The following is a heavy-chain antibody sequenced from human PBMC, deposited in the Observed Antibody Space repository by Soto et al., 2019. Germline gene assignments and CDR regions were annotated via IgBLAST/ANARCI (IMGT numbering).Heavy chain of an antibody. CDR2: ISAHNGNT. CDR1: GYAFTTYG. V-gene: IGHV1-18*01. CDR3: ARGRYGDY. J-gene: IGHJ4*02. Sequence: QVHLVQSGAEVKKPGASVKVSCKGSGYAFTTYGITWVRQAPGQGLEWMGWISAHNGNTNYAQKLQGRVTVTRDTSTSTAYMELRSLRCAETAVYYCARGRYGDYWGQGALVTVSS. D-gene: IGHD1-1*01.